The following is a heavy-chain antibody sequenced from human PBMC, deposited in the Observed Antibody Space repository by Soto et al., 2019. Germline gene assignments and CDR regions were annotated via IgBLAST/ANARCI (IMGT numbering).Heavy chain of an antibody. CDR2: ISSRSSTI. V-gene: IGHV3-11*01. J-gene: IGHJ4*02. Sequence: GGSLRLSCAASGFTFSDYYMSWIRQAPGKGLEWVSYISSRSSTIFYADSVKGRFTISRDNVKNSLYLQMNSLRAEVTVVYYCASGTNGAFFVYWGQGILVTVSS. CDR1: GFTFSDYY. D-gene: IGHD2-8*01. CDR3: ASGTNGAFFVY.